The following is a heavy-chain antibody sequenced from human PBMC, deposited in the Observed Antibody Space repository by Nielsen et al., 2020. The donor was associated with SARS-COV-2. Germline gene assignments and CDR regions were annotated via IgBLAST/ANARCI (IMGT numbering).Heavy chain of an antibody. CDR2: IIPIFGTA. D-gene: IGHD4-23*01. J-gene: IGHJ6*02. V-gene: IGHV1-69*13. CDR1: GGTFSSYA. Sequence: SMKVSCKASGGTFSSYAISWVRQAPGQGLEWMGGIIPIFGTANYAQKFQGRVTITADESTSTAYMELSSLRSEDTAVYYCARDQSYGGNSLYYYYGMDVWGQGTTVTVSS. CDR3: ARDQSYGGNSLYYYYGMDV.